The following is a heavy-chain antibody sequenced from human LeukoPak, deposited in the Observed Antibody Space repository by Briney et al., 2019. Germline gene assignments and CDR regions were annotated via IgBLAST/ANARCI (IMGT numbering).Heavy chain of an antibody. CDR3: AKRGIVIRAVIIVGFHKEAYYFDY. D-gene: IGHD3-10*01. V-gene: IGHV3-23*01. J-gene: IGHJ4*02. CDR1: GITLSNYG. CDR2: ISDSGGST. Sequence: GGSVRLSCAVSGITLSNYGMSWVRQAPGKGLEWVAGISDSGGSTNYADSVKGRFTISRDHPKNALYLHMNSLRAEDTAVYFCAKRGIVIRAVIIVGFHKEAYYFDYWGQGALVTVSS.